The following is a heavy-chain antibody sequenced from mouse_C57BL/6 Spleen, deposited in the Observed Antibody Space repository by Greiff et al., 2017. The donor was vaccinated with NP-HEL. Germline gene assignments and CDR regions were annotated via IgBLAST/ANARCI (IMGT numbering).Heavy chain of an antibody. Sequence: EVQLQQSGPSLVRPSQTLSLTCTVTGFSINSDCYWIWIRQFPGNKLEYIGYTFYSGITYYNPSLESRTYITRDTSKNQFSLKLSSVTTEDTATYYCARDGGSSYYSNYYAMDYWGQGTSVTVSS. J-gene: IGHJ4*01. CDR3: ARDGGSSYYSNYYAMDY. V-gene: IGHV3-3*01. CDR2: TFYSGIT. CDR1: GFSINSDCY. D-gene: IGHD2-5*01.